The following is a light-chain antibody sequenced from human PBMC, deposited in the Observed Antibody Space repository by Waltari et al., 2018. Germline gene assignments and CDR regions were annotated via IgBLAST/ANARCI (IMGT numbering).Light chain of an antibody. V-gene: IGKV3-15*01. CDR2: GAS. J-gene: IGKJ1*01. CDR1: QSVSSN. Sequence: EIVMTQSPATLSVSPGERATLSCRASQSVSSNLAWYQQKPGQAPRLLIYGASTRATGIPARLSGSGSGTEFTLTISSMQSEDFAVYYCQQYNNWPGTFGQGTKVEIK. CDR3: QQYNNWPGT.